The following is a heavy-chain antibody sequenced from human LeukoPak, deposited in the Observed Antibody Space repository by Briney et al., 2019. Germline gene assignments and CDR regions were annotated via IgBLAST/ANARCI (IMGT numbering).Heavy chain of an antibody. CDR2: ISTSATYI. V-gene: IGHV3-21*01. J-gene: IGHJ2*01. D-gene: IGHD1-26*01. CDR3: ARTPSSGNYFPWYFDL. Sequence: GGSLRLSCAASGFTFSIYSLNWVRQAPGKGLEWVSSISTSATYIYYADSVKGRFTTSRDDAKHSLYLQMNSLRAEDTAVYYCARTPSSGNYFPWYFDLWGRGTLVTVSS. CDR1: GFTFSIYS.